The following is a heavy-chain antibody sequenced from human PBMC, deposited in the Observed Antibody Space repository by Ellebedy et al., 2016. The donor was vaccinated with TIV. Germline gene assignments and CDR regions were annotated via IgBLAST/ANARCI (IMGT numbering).Heavy chain of an antibody. J-gene: IGHJ5*02. CDR1: GFTFSSYG. Sequence: GESLKISCAASGFTFSSYGMHWVRQAPGKGLEWVAVIWYDGSNKYYADSVKGRFTISRDNSKNTVYLQMNSLRAEDTSLYYCARDGVVPAGGVPQFDPWGQGTLVTVSS. CDR2: IWYDGSNK. D-gene: IGHD2-2*01. CDR3: ARDGVVPAGGVPQFDP. V-gene: IGHV3-33*08.